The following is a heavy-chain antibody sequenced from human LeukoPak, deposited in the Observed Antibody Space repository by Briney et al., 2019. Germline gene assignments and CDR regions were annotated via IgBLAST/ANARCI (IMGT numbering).Heavy chain of an antibody. D-gene: IGHD1-26*01. V-gene: IGHV3-23*01. J-gene: IGHJ4*02. CDR3: AKAPIGQWELLLEPNIFDY. Sequence: GGSLRLSCAASGFTFSSYAMSWVRQAPGKGLEWVSAISGSGGSTYYADSVKGRFTISRDNSKNTLYLQMNSLRAEDTAVYYCAKAPIGQWELLLEPNIFDYWGQGTLVTVSS. CDR2: ISGSGGST. CDR1: GFTFSSYA.